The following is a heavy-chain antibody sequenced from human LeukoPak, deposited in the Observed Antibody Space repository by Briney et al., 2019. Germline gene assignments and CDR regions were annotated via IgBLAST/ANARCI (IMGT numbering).Heavy chain of an antibody. CDR2: MRGSGEST. Sequence: GGSLRLSCAASGFIFNTYAMSWVRQAPGKGLEWVSTMRGSGESTHYADSVQGRFTISRDNSLYTVYLQMHSLRGDDTAVYYCAKDRISYTTSPGELSHWGQGTLVIVSS. CDR3: AKDRISYTTSPGELSH. D-gene: IGHD3-10*01. CDR1: GFIFNTYA. J-gene: IGHJ4*02. V-gene: IGHV3-23*01.